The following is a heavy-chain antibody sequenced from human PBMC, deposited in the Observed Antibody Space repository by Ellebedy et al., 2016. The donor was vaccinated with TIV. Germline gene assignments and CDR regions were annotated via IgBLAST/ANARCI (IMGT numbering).Heavy chain of an antibody. Sequence: GESLKISXAASGFTFSGSAMHWVRQASGKGLEWVGRIRNKANDYATAYAASVKGRFIVSRDDSKNTAYLQMNSLETEDTAVYYCSTDSPGDHPMEGSDYSFDNWGQGTLVTVSS. V-gene: IGHV3-73*01. CDR1: GFTFSGSA. D-gene: IGHD2-21*02. CDR2: IRNKANDYAT. J-gene: IGHJ4*02. CDR3: STDSPGDHPMEGSDYSFDN.